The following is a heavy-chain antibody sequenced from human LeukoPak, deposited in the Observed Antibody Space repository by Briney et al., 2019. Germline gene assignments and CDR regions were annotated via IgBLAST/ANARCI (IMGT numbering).Heavy chain of an antibody. CDR1: GYTFTGYY. Sequence: ASVKVSCKASGYTFTGYYMHWVRQAPGQGLEWMGWINPNSGGTNYAQKFQGRVTMTRDTSISTAYMELSRLRSDDTAVYYCARDARIAVAGTVGDLDYWGREPWSPSPQ. J-gene: IGHJ4*02. CDR3: ARDARIAVAGTVGDLDY. CDR2: INPNSGGT. V-gene: IGHV1-2*02. D-gene: IGHD6-19*01.